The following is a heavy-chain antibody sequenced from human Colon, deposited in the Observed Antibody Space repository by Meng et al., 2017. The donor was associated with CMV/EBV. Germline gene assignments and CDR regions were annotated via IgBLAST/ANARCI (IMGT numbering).Heavy chain of an antibody. CDR1: GYTFTNCG. Sequence: QVQLVQSGAEVEKPGATVKVSCKTSGYTFTNCGISWVRQAPGQGLEWMAYISPYNGDTNYAQRFQGRVALTTDTSTSTVYMELGSLTSDDTAMYYCARELARGGYWGQGTLVTVSS. CDR2: ISPYNGDT. J-gene: IGHJ4*02. V-gene: IGHV1-18*01. CDR3: ARELARGGY.